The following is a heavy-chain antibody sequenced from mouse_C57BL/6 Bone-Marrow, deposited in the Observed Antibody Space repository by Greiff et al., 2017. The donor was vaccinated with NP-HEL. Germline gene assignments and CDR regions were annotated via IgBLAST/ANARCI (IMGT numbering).Heavy chain of an antibody. J-gene: IGHJ2*01. CDR2: IRNKANGYTT. CDR1: GFTFTDYY. V-gene: IGHV7-3*01. CDR3: ARYGDYDPYFDY. D-gene: IGHD2-4*01. Sequence: EVQGVESGGGLVQPGGSLSLSCAASGFTFTDYYMSWVRQPPGKALEWLGFIRNKANGYTTEYSASVKGRFTISRDNSQSILYLQMNALRAEDSATYYCARYGDYDPYFDYWGQGTTLTVSS.